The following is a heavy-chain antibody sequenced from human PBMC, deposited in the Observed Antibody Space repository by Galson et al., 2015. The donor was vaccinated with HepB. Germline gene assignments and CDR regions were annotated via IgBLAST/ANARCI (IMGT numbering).Heavy chain of an antibody. CDR1: GGSISSSSYY. J-gene: IGHJ4*02. Sequence: ETLSLTCTVSGGSISSSSYYWGWIRQPPGKGLEWIGSIYYSGSTYYNPSLKSRVTISVDTSKNQFSLKLSSVTAADTAVYYCARLFGIAAAGTLDYWGQGTLVTVSS. V-gene: IGHV4-39*01. D-gene: IGHD6-13*01. CDR3: ARLFGIAAAGTLDY. CDR2: IYYSGST.